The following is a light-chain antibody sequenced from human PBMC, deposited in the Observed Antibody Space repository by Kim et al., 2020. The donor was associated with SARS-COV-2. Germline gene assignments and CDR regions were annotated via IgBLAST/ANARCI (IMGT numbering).Light chain of an antibody. V-gene: IGLV3-9*01. Sequence: SYELTQPLSVSVALGQTARITCGGNNIGSKNVHWYQQKPGQAPVLVIYRDSNRTSGIPERFSGSNSGNTATLTISRAQAGDEADYYCQVWDSSTGVFGGG. CDR1: NIGSKN. CDR3: QVWDSSTGV. J-gene: IGLJ3*02. CDR2: RDS.